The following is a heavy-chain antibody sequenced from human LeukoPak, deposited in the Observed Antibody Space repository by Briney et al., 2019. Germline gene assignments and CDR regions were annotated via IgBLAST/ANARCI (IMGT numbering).Heavy chain of an antibody. V-gene: IGHV1-2*06. CDR1: GYTFTGYY. Sequence: ASVKVSCKASGYTFTGYYMHWVRQAPGQGLEWMGRINPNSGGTNYAQKFQGRVTMTRDTSISTAYMELSRLRSDDTAVYYCARDGCTNGACHWFDPWGQGTLATVSS. J-gene: IGHJ5*02. D-gene: IGHD2-8*01. CDR2: INPNSGGT. CDR3: ARDGCTNGACHWFDP.